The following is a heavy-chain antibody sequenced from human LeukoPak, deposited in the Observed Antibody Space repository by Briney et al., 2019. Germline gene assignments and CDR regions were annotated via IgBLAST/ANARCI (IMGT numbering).Heavy chain of an antibody. J-gene: IGHJ6*03. V-gene: IGHV4-39*01. Sequence: NPSETLSLTCTVSGGSVSSSSYYWGWIRQPPGKGLEWIGSIYYGGYTYYNPPLKSRVTMSVDTSKNQFSLKLSFVTAADTAVYYCARQSSGSYYYYYYYMDVWGKGTTVTISS. CDR1: GGSVSSSSYY. CDR3: ARQSSGSYYYYYYYMDV. D-gene: IGHD1-26*01. CDR2: IYYGGYT.